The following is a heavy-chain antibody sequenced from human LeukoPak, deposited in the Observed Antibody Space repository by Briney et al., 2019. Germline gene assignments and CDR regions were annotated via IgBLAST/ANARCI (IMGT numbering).Heavy chain of an antibody. CDR3: AKDTYYYGSGAFDY. CDR2: ISGSGGST. Sequence: GGSLRLSCAASGFTFNNYAMSWVRQAPGKGLEWVSAISGSGGSTYYADSVRGRFTISRDNSKNTLYLQMNSLRAEDTAVYYCAKDTYYYGSGAFDYWGQGTLVTVSS. D-gene: IGHD3-10*01. V-gene: IGHV3-23*01. J-gene: IGHJ4*02. CDR1: GFTFNNYA.